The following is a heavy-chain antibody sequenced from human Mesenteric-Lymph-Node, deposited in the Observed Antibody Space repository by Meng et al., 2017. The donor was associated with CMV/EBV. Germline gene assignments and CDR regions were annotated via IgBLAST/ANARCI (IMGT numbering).Heavy chain of an antibody. J-gene: IGHJ5*02. CDR3: AGDDYTSGWTLLGS. CDR1: GFTFSSYA. V-gene: IGHV3-30*04. Sequence: GGSLRLSCTASGFTFSSYAMHWVRQAPGKGLEWVAAISYDGSNKYYADSVKGRFTITRDNSKNTLYLQMNSLRAEDTAVYYCAGDDYTSGWTLLGSWGQGTLVTVSS. CDR2: ISYDGSNK. D-gene: IGHD6-19*01.